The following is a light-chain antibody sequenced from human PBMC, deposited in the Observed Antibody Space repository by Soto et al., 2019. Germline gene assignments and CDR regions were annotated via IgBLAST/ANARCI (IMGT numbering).Light chain of an antibody. Sequence: DIQMTHSPSTLSASVVDIVTITCLASQSIGTWLAWYQQKPGKAPKLLIHKASILEIGVPSGFSGSGSGTEFTLTISRLQSDDFATYYCQQYNSYPLNCGGGTKGDIK. CDR1: QSIGTW. V-gene: IGKV1-5*03. CDR3: QQYNSYPLN. CDR2: KAS. J-gene: IGKJ4*01.